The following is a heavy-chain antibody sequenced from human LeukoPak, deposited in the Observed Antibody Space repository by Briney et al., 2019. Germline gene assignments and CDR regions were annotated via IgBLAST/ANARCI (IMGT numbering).Heavy chain of an antibody. CDR3: ATDNGYYDFWVVPSVAGYIDY. CDR1: GFTFSSYG. D-gene: IGHD3/OR15-3a*01. J-gene: IGHJ4*02. Sequence: GGSLRLSGTASGFTFSSYGMSWRRQAPGKGLEWVANIKQDGSEKYYVDSVKGRFTISRDNAKNSRYLQMNSLRADDTAVYYCATDNGYYDFWVVPSVAGYIDYWGQGTLVTVSS. CDR2: IKQDGSEK. V-gene: IGHV3-7*01.